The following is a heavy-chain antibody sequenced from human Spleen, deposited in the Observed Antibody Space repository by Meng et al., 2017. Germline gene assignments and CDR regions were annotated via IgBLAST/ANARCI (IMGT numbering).Heavy chain of an antibody. CDR2: IGTYNGNT. CDR3: ARGETRFDP. CDR1: DYTLTTYD. Sequence: QVQLVQSGSERMNPGASVEVSCKASDYTLTTYDINWVRQAPGQGLEWMGWIGTYNGNTSYTQMLQDRVTMTTDISTSTAYMELRSLRSDDTAVFLCARGETRFDPWGQGTLVTVSS. D-gene: IGHD1-7*01. J-gene: IGHJ5*02. V-gene: IGHV1-18*01.